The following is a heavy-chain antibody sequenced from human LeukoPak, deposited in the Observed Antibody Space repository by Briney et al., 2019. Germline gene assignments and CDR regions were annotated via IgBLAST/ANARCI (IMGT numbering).Heavy chain of an antibody. Sequence: TSETLSLTCTVSGGSISSYYWSWIRQPPGNGLGWIGFIYYSGGSDYNTSLKSRVTISVATSKNQFSLKLSSMTAADTAVYYCARVGSSGWYSGDYWGQGTLVTVSS. CDR2: IYYSGGS. V-gene: IGHV4-59*01. D-gene: IGHD6-19*01. CDR3: ARVGSSGWYSGDY. CDR1: GGSISSYY. J-gene: IGHJ4*02.